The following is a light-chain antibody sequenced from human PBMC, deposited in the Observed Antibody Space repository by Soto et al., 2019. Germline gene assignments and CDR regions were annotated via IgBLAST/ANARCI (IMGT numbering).Light chain of an antibody. CDR3: QQRSNWPRWT. CDR2: GAS. Sequence: EIVLTHSPGTLSFSPGERAPLSCRSSHSVSSSYLAWYQQKPGQAPRLLIYGASSRATGIPDRFSGSGSGTDFTLTISRLEPEDDAVYYCQQRSNWPRWTFGQGTKVDIK. V-gene: IGKV3D-20*02. J-gene: IGKJ1*01. CDR1: HSVSSSY.